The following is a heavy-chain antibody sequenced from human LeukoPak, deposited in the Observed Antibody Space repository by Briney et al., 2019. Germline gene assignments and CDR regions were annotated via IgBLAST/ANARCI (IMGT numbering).Heavy chain of an antibody. CDR1: GFTFSSYG. D-gene: IGHD2-2*01. Sequence: GRFLRLSCAASGFTFSSYGMHWVRQAPGKGLEWVAVIWYDGSNKYYADSVKGRFTISRDNSKNTLYLQMNSLRAEDTAVYYCARARGPVVVPAAPLGYWGQGTLVTVSS. CDR2: IWYDGSNK. J-gene: IGHJ4*02. V-gene: IGHV3-33*01. CDR3: ARARGPVVVPAAPLGY.